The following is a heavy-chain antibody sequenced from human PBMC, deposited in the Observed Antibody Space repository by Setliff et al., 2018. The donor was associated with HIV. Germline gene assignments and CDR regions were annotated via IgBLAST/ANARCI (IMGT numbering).Heavy chain of an antibody. Sequence: SETLSLTCSVSGDSVSSTDCLWSWIRQPPGKGLEWIGSIYYSGSTYYNPSLKSRVTISVDTSKNQFSLKLSSVTAADTAVYYCATYADRESNRFDPWGQGILVTVSS. D-gene: IGHD3-10*01. CDR2: IYYSGST. J-gene: IGHJ5*02. CDR3: ATYADRESNRFDP. CDR1: GDSVSSTDCL. V-gene: IGHV4-39*01.